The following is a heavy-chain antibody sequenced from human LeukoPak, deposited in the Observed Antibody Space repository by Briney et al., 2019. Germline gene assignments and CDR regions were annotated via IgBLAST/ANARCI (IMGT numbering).Heavy chain of an antibody. CDR1: GGTFSSYA. V-gene: IGHV1-69*05. CDR2: IIPIFGTA. Sequence: SVKVSCKASGGTFSSYAISWVRQAPGQGLEWMGGIIPIFGTANYAQKFQSRVTITTDESTSTAYMELSSLRSEDTAVYYCARCSNYYDSSGYYSPIDYYYYMDVWGKGTTVTVSS. D-gene: IGHD3-22*01. CDR3: ARCSNYYDSSGYYSPIDYYYYMDV. J-gene: IGHJ6*03.